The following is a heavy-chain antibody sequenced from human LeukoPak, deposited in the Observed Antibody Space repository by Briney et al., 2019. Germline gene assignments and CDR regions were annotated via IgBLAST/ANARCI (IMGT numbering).Heavy chain of an antibody. D-gene: IGHD3-22*01. CDR1: GFTFSGYW. V-gene: IGHV3-30*18. CDR2: ISHDGNNK. Sequence: GGSLRLSCAASGFTFSGYWMYWVRQAPGKGLEWLTVISHDGNNKYYADSVKGRFTISRDNSKNTLYLQMNSLRAEDTAVYYCAKDNSNYYDNTGYWGQGTLVTVSS. J-gene: IGHJ4*02. CDR3: AKDNSNYYDNTGY.